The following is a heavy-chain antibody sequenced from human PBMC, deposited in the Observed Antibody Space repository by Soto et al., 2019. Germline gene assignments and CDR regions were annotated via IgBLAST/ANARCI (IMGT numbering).Heavy chain of an antibody. CDR2: VFHTGNT. Sequence: SETLSLTCAVYGDSISSCVWWTWVRQPPGKGLEWIGAVFHTGNTNYNPSLKSRVTMSVDKSTNEFSLNVTSLTAADTAIYYCARKAWVRFDYWGQGALVTVSS. J-gene: IGHJ4*02. V-gene: IGHV4-4*02. CDR1: GDSISSCVW. D-gene: IGHD7-27*01. CDR3: ARKAWVRFDY.